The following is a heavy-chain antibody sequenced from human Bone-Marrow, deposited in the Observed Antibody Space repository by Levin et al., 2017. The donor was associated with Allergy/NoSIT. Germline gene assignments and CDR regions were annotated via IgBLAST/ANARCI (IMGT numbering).Heavy chain of an antibody. Sequence: PGGSLRLSCAASGFTFSSYGMHWVRQAPGKGLEWVAVISYDGSNKYYADSVKGRFTISRDNSKNTLYLQMNSLRAEDTAVYYCAKDGWAGYGGYFDYWGQGTLVTVSS. V-gene: IGHV3-30*18. CDR3: AKDGWAGYGGYFDY. CDR1: GFTFSSYG. J-gene: IGHJ4*02. D-gene: IGHD4-23*01. CDR2: ISYDGSNK.